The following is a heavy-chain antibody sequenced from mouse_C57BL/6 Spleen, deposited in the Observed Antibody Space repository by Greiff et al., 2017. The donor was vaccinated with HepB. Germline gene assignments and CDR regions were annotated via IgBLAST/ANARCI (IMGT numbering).Heavy chain of an antibody. CDR1: GFTFSSYA. D-gene: IGHD2-3*01. V-gene: IGHV5-4*01. Sequence: EVQLVESGGGLVKPGGSLKLSCAASGFTFSSYAMSWVRQTPEKRLEWVATISDGGSYTYYPDNVKGRFTISRDNAKNNLYLQMSHLKSEDTAMYYCARDRGYDPLYYYAMDYWGQGTSVTVSS. J-gene: IGHJ4*01. CDR3: ARDRGYDPLYYYAMDY. CDR2: ISDGGSYT.